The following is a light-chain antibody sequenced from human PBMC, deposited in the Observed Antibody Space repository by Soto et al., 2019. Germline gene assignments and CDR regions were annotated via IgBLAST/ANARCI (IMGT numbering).Light chain of an antibody. CDR2: DAS. CDR1: QSISRW. Sequence: DIQMTQSPSTLSSSVVDRVTITCRAIQSISRWLAWYQQKPGKAPKILIWDASSLQRGVPSRFSGSGSGTEFTLTISSLQPDDFATYYCQQYNGYSTWTFGQGTKVDIK. V-gene: IGKV1-5*01. CDR3: QQYNGYSTWT. J-gene: IGKJ1*01.